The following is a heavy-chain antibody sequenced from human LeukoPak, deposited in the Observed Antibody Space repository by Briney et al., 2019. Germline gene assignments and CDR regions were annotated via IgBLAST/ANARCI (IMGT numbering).Heavy chain of an antibody. D-gene: IGHD3-22*01. Sequence: ASVKVSCKASGGTFSSYAISWVRQAPGQGLEWMGRIIPILGIANYAQKFQGRVTITADKSTSTAYMELSSLRSEDTAVYYCARDLKGSSGVDPWGQGTLVTVSS. CDR3: ARDLKGSSGVDP. CDR2: IIPILGIA. CDR1: GGTFSSYA. J-gene: IGHJ5*02. V-gene: IGHV1-69*04.